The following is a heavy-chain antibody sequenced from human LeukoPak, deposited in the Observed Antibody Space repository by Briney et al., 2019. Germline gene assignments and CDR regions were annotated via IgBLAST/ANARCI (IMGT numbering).Heavy chain of an antibody. V-gene: IGHV3-21*01. CDR3: ARDRGYGSGSSQNWFDP. Sequence: PGGSLRVSCVASGFTVSSYTMIWVRQAPGKGLEWVSSIGSNSDYIYYADSVKGRFTISRDNAKNSLFLQMNSLTADDTAVYYCARDRGYGSGSSQNWFDPWGQGTLVTVSS. CDR1: GFTVSSYT. CDR2: IGSNSDYI. D-gene: IGHD3-10*01. J-gene: IGHJ5*02.